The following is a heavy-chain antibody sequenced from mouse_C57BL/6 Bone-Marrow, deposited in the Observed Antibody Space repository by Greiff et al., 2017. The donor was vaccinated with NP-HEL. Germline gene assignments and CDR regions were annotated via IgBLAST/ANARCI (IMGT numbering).Heavy chain of an antibody. D-gene: IGHD2-4*01. CDR3: ARYHYYDYDGNWNLDD. J-gene: IGHJ1*03. CDR2: IYPGSGST. V-gene: IGHV1-55*01. CDR1: GYTFTSYW. Sequence: QVQLQQPGAELVKPGASVKMSCKASGYTFTSYWITWVKQRPGQGLEWIGDIYPGSGSTNYNEKFKSKATLTVDTSSSTAYMQLSSLTSEDSAVYYCARYHYYDYDGNWNLDDWGRGNTVTVSS.